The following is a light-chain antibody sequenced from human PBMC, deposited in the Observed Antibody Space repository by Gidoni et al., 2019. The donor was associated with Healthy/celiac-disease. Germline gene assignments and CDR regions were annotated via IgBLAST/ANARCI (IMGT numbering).Light chain of an antibody. CDR2: GAS. J-gene: IGKJ1*01. Sequence: EIVMTQSPATLSVCPGERATLSCRASQSVSSNLGWYQQKPGQPPRLLIYGASIRATGIPAMFSGSGSGTDFTPTISSLPYEDVAVYYCQQYNNSHSFGQGTKVEIK. CDR1: QSVSSN. V-gene: IGKV3-15*01. CDR3: QQYNNSHS.